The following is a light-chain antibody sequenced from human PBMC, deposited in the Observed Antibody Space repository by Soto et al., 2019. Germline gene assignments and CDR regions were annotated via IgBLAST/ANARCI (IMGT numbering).Light chain of an antibody. Sequence: EVMLTQSPATLSVSPGERATLSCRASQSVSINVAWYQHKPGQGPRLLIYGASTRATGIPARFSGSGSGTEFTLTISGLQSEDFAGYFCQQYNDWPPLTCGGGTKVEIK. CDR3: QQYNDWPPLT. J-gene: IGKJ4*01. CDR2: GAS. CDR1: QSVSIN. V-gene: IGKV3-15*01.